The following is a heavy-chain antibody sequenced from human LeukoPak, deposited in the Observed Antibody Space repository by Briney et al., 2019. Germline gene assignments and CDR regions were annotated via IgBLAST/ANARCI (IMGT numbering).Heavy chain of an antibody. J-gene: IGHJ6*02. D-gene: IGHD2-2*01. CDR1: GGSISSYY. CDR2: IYHSGST. CDR3: ARGTRTVDGMDV. Sequence: SSETLSLTCTVSGGSISSYYWNWMRQSPGKGLEWIGYIYHSGSTNYNPSLKSRVTISVDTSKNQFSLKLSSVTAADTAVYYCARGTRTVDGMDVWGQGTTVTVSS. V-gene: IGHV4-59*01.